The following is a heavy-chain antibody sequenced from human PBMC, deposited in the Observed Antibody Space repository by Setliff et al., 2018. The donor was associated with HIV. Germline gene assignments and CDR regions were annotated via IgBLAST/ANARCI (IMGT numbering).Heavy chain of an antibody. CDR3: ASGFRAVSYYYYYYMDV. CDR2: ISGRGDNT. Sequence: PGGSLRLSCAASGFTFSSYSMNWVRQAPGKGLEWVSVISGRGDNTYYADSVKGRFTISRDNSKNTLYMQMNNLRAADTAVYYCASGFRAVSYYYYYYMDVWGKGTTVTVSS. V-gene: IGHV3-23*01. J-gene: IGHJ6*03. CDR1: GFTFSSYS. D-gene: IGHD3-10*01.